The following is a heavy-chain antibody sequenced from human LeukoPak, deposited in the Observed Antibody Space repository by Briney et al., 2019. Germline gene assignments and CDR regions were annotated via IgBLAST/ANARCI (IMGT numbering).Heavy chain of an antibody. CDR2: ISAYNGNT. CDR3: ARDGLGTIFGVVIGWPAGPDY. D-gene: IGHD3-3*01. J-gene: IGHJ4*02. Sequence: GASVKVSCKASGYTFTSYGISWVRQAPGQGLEWMGWISAYNGNTNYAQKLQGRVTMTTDTSTSTAYMELKSLRSDDTAVYYCARDGLGTIFGVVIGWPAGPDYWGQGTLVTVSS. V-gene: IGHV1-18*01. CDR1: GYTFTSYG.